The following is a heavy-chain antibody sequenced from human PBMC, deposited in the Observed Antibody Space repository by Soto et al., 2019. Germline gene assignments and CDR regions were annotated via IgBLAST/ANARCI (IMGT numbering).Heavy chain of an antibody. CDR1: GGSFSGYY. CDR3: ARVGMTTVTTPLNWFDP. CDR2: INHSGST. D-gene: IGHD4-17*01. V-gene: IGHV4-34*01. Sequence: QVQLQQWGAGLLKPSETLSLTCAVYGGSFSGYYRSWIRQPPGKGLEWIGEINHSGSTNYNPSLKSRVTISVDTSKNQFSLKLSSVTAADTAVYYCARVGMTTVTTPLNWFDPWGQGTLVTVSS. J-gene: IGHJ5*02.